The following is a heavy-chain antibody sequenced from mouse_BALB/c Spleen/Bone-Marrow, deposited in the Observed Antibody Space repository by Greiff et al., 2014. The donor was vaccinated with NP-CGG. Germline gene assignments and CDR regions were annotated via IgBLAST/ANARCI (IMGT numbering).Heavy chain of an antibody. V-gene: IGHV5-9-2*01. CDR3: ARSYYGYDGYFDY. CDR1: GFTFSSNG. Sequence: EVMLVESGGGLVKPGGSLKLSCAASGFTFSSNGMSWVRQTPEKRLEWVATISGGGNYTYYPDSVKGRFTISRDNAKNNLYLQMSSLRSEDTALYYCARSYYGYDGYFDYWGQGTTLTVSS. D-gene: IGHD2-2*01. J-gene: IGHJ2*01. CDR2: ISGGGNYT.